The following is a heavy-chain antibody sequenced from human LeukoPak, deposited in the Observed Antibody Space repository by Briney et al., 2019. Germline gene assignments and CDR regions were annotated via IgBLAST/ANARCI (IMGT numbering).Heavy chain of an antibody. Sequence: PSETLSLTCTVSGGSISSYYWSWIRQPPGNGLERIGYIYYSGSTNYNPSLKSRVTISVDTSKNQFSLKLSSVTAADTAVYYCARSGTMVRGVPLEIPYYYYYGMDVWGQGTTVTVSS. CDR1: GGSISSYY. J-gene: IGHJ6*02. CDR2: IYYSGST. V-gene: IGHV4-59*01. D-gene: IGHD3-10*01. CDR3: ARSGTMVRGVPLEIPYYYYYGMDV.